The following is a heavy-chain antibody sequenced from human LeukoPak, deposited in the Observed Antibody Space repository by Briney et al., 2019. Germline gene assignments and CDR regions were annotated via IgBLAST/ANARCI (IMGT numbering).Heavy chain of an antibody. J-gene: IGHJ4*02. D-gene: IGHD6-13*01. CDR1: GGSISSYN. CDR3: ARHEGYRCSWYFDY. Sequence: PSETLSLTCTVSGGSISSYNWSWLRQPPGKGREGSGYIYYSGSTNSTPSLQSRVTISLDPSKNHFSLELSSVTAADTAVYYCARHEGYRCSWYFDYWGQGTLVTVSS. CDR2: IYYSGST. V-gene: IGHV4-59*08.